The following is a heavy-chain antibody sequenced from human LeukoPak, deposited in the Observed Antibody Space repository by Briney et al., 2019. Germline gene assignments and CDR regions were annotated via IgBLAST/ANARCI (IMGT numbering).Heavy chain of an antibody. CDR3: ARGTYGSGSLDY. CDR2: IYSGGST. V-gene: IGHV3-53*01. CDR1: GFTVSRNY. D-gene: IGHD3-10*01. J-gene: IGHJ4*01. Sequence: GGSPRLSCAASGFTVSRNYMSWVRRAPGKGLEWVSVIYSGGSTYYADSVKGRFTISRDNSKNTLYLQMNSLRAEDTAVYYCARGTYGSGSLDYWDHGTLVTVSS.